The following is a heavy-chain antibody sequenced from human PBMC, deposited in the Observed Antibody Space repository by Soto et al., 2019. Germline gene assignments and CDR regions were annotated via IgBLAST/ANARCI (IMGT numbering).Heavy chain of an antibody. D-gene: IGHD2-21*02. Sequence: DVPLVESGGVLIQPGGSLRLSCAAFGLTVSGKKYLDWVRHAPGKGLEWLSGLYDVDGTYYACSVKGRFTVSRDSSNSVVYLQLNSLRPDDTAVYFCASWRLQEHAYDTWRLGTTVTVSS. CDR1: GLTVSGKKY. V-gene: IGHV3-53*01. CDR3: ASWRLQEHAYDT. J-gene: IGHJ3*02. CDR2: LYDVDGT.